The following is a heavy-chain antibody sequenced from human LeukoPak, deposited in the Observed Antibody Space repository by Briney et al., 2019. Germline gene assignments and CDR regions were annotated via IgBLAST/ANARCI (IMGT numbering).Heavy chain of an antibody. CDR2: IYYSGST. CDR1: GYSISNGYY. D-gene: IGHD5-18*01. CDR3: ARPSSGLWSNPFDY. J-gene: IGHJ4*02. Sequence: SETLSLTCAVSGYSISNGYYWGWIRQPPGKGLEWIGSIYYSGSTYYNPSLKSRVTISVDTSKNQFSLKLSSVTAADTAVYYCARPSSGLWSNPFDYWGQGTLVTVSS. V-gene: IGHV4-38-2*01.